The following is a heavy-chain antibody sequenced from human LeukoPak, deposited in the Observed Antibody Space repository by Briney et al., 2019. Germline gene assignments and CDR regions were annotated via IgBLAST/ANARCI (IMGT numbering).Heavy chain of an antibody. Sequence: GGSLRLSCAAPGFSFSSNWMGWVRQAPGKGLEWVAHIKRDGSQKYCLDSVKGRFTISRDNAKNSLYLQMNSLRVEDTAVYYCARLGLEVGGPNWFDPWGQGTLVTVSS. CDR2: IKRDGSQK. V-gene: IGHV3-7*01. CDR1: GFSFSSNW. D-gene: IGHD1-1*01. J-gene: IGHJ5*02. CDR3: ARLGLEVGGPNWFDP.